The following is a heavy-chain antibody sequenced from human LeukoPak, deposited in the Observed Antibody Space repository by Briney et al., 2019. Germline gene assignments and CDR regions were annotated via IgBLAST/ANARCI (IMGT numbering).Heavy chain of an antibody. Sequence: SVKVSCKASGGTFSRYAISWVRQAPGQGLEWMGRIIPILGTANYAQKFQGRVTITTDESTSTAYMELSSLRSEDTAVYYCAREYGDKPTYFDYWGQGTLVTVSS. CDR3: AREYGDKPTYFDY. V-gene: IGHV1-69*05. CDR2: IIPILGTA. D-gene: IGHD4-17*01. CDR1: GGTFSRYA. J-gene: IGHJ4*02.